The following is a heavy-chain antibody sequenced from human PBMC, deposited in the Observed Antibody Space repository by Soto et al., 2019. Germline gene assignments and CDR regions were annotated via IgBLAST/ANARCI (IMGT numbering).Heavy chain of an antibody. Sequence: QVQLVQSGAEVEKPGASVRLSCKVSGKSFYNFAVHWVRQTPGQRPEWMGRIDVGDDKTKYSEKFQGRVIVSYDTSATTAYIELRALSSEDTAVYYCARAKYDYFWGSYHPFDQWAQGAQVTVAS. J-gene: IGHJ4*02. CDR3: ARAKYDYFWGSYHPFDQ. V-gene: IGHV1-3*01. CDR2: IDVGDDKT. D-gene: IGHD3-16*02. CDR1: GKSFYNFA.